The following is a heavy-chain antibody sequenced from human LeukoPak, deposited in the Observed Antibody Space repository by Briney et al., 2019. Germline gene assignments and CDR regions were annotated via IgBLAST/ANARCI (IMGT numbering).Heavy chain of an antibody. D-gene: IGHD6-13*01. Sequence: PGGSLRLSCAASGFTFSNFAMMWVRQALGTGLQWVSTITGYGATFYADSVRGRFTIFRDTSMNTLFLQMNSLGAEDTAVYYCAKGAAAGKVDWFDPWGQGTLVTVSS. V-gene: IGHV3-23*01. CDR3: AKGAAAGKVDWFDP. CDR1: GFTFSNFA. CDR2: ITGYGAT. J-gene: IGHJ5*02.